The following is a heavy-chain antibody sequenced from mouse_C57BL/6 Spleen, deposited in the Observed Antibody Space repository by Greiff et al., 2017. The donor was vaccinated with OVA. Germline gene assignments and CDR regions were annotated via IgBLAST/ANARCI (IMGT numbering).Heavy chain of an antibody. Sequence: EVQLVESEGGLVQPGSSMKLSCTASGFTFSDYYMAWVRQVPEKGLEWVANINYDGSSTYYLDSLKSRFIISRDNAKNILYLQMSSLKSEDTATYYCARGSYYGYFDVWGTGTTVTVSS. V-gene: IGHV5-16*01. CDR2: INYDGSST. D-gene: IGHD2-10*01. J-gene: IGHJ1*03. CDR1: GFTFSDYY. CDR3: ARGSYYGYFDV.